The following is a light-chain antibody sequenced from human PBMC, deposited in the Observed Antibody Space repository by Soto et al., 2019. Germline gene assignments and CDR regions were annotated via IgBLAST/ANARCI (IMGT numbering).Light chain of an antibody. CDR3: GKWDSRLSAYV. V-gene: IGLV1-51*01. J-gene: IGLJ1*01. Sequence: QSVLTQPPSVSAAPGQKVTISCSGSSSNIGNNYVSWYQQLPGTAHKLLIYDNNKRPSGIPDRFSGSKSGTSATLGITGLQTGDEADYYCGKWDSRLSAYVFGTGTKVTVL. CDR2: DNN. CDR1: SSNIGNNY.